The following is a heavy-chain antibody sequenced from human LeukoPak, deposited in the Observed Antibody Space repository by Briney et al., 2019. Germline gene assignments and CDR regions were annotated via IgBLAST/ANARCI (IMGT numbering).Heavy chain of an antibody. Sequence: SGTLSLTCTVSGGSISTYYWSWIRQPPGKGLEWIGYIYYSGSTNYNPSLKSRVTISVDTSKNQFSLQLSSVTAADTALYFCARADYGGNSAYDYWGQGALVTVSS. D-gene: IGHD4-23*01. CDR3: ARADYGGNSAYDY. V-gene: IGHV4-59*01. CDR2: IYYSGST. CDR1: GGSISTYY. J-gene: IGHJ4*02.